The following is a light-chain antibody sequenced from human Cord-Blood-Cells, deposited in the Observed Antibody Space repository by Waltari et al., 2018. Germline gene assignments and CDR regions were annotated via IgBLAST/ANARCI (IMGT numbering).Light chain of an antibody. CDR1: QSIGSS. CDR3: HQSSSLPRT. V-gene: IGKV6-21*01. J-gene: IGKJ1*01. Sequence: EIVLTQSPDFQSVTPKEKVTITCRASQSIGSSLHRYQHNPDQSRKLLSKYASQSFSVVPSRFSGSGSGTDFTLTINSLEAEDAATYYCHQSSSLPRTFGQGTKVEIK. CDR2: YAS.